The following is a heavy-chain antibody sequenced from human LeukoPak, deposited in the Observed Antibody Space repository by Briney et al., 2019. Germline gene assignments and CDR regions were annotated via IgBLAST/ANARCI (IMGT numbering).Heavy chain of an antibody. J-gene: IGHJ3*02. V-gene: IGHV4-34*01. CDR1: GGSFSGYY. Sequence: SKTLSLTCAVYGGSFSGYYWSWIRQPPGKGLEWIGEINHSGSTNYNPSLKSRVTISVDTSKNQFSLKLSSVTAADTAVYYCARGSPRGYSYAGAFDIWGQGTMVTVSS. D-gene: IGHD5-18*01. CDR3: ARGSPRGYSYAGAFDI. CDR2: INHSGST.